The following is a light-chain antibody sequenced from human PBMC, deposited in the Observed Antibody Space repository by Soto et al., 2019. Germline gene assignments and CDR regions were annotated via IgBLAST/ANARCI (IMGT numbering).Light chain of an antibody. J-gene: IGLJ2*01. V-gene: IGLV2-14*03. CDR1: SSDVGSYNY. Sequence: QSALTQPASVSGSPGQSITISCTGTSSDVGSYNYVSWYQQHPGKAPKAMIYNVFNRDSGVSSRFTGSKSGNTASLTISGLQAEDEAYYYCCSFTTSNTVIFGGGTKLTVL. CDR3: CSFTTSNTVI. CDR2: NVF.